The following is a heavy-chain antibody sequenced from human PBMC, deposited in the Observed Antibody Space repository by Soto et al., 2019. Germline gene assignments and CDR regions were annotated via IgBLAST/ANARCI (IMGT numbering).Heavy chain of an antibody. D-gene: IGHD2-15*01. J-gene: IGHJ6*02. V-gene: IGHV4-31*03. CDR3: ARVRDSFGLDV. Sequence: SLTCRLSGGSITGAYYWNWIRQHPGKGLEWIGSIHYRGSTYYNPSLKTRITISLDRSNNQFSLNLSSVTAADTAVYYCARVRDSFGLDVWGQGTTVTVS. CDR2: IHYRGST. CDR1: GGSITGAYY.